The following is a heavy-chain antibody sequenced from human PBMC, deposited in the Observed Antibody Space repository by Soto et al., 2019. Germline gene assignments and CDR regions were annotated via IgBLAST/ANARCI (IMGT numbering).Heavy chain of an antibody. CDR3: ARVKVEYDFWSGYFDY. Sequence: GGSLRLSCAASGFTFSDHYMDWVRQAPGKGLEWVGRTRNKANSYTTEYAASVKGRFTISRDDSKNSLYLQMNSLKTEDTAVYYCARVKVEYDFWSGYFDYWGQGTLVTVSS. CDR1: GFTFSDHY. J-gene: IGHJ4*02. D-gene: IGHD3-3*01. V-gene: IGHV3-72*01. CDR2: TRNKANSYTT.